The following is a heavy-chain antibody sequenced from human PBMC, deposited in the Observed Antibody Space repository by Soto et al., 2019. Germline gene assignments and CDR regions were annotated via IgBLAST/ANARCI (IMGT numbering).Heavy chain of an antibody. CDR2: IKQDGSEK. D-gene: IGHD3-3*01. J-gene: IGHJ5*02. CDR3: ARDPRIFNFWSGYSSTKQDWFDP. CDR1: GFTFSSYW. V-gene: IGHV3-7*03. Sequence: GGSLRLSCAASGFTFSSYWMSWVRQAPGKGLEWVANIKQDGSEKYYVDSMKGRFTISRDNAKNSLYLQMNSLRAEDTAVYYCARDPRIFNFWSGYSSTKQDWFDPWGQGTLVTVSS.